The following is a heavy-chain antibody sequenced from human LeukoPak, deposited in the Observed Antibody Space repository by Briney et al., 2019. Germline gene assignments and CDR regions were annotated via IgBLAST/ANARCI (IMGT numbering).Heavy chain of an antibody. CDR1: GYTFTSYA. Sequence: ASVKVSCKASGYTFTSYAMHWVRQAPGQRLEWMGWINAGNGNTKYSPKFQGRVTITRDTSASTAYMELSSLRSEDTAVYYCARDLTPPPYYDFWSGYYRSWFDPWGQGTLVTVSS. CDR2: INAGNGNT. D-gene: IGHD3-3*01. J-gene: IGHJ5*02. V-gene: IGHV1-3*01. CDR3: ARDLTPPPYYDFWSGYYRSWFDP.